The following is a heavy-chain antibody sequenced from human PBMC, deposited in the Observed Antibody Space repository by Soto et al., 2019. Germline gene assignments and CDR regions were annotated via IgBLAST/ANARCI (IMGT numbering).Heavy chain of an antibody. Sequence: GASVKVCCKASGYTFTGYYMHWVRQAPGQGLEWMGWINPNSGGTNYAQKFQGWVTMTTDTSISTAYMELSTLRSDEAAVYYCARHATPSGGFWSAYVRTDIYCHYSMDIWGHGITVYVSS. J-gene: IGHJ6*02. CDR3: ARHATPSGGFWSAYVRTDIYCHYSMDI. CDR1: GYTFTGYY. CDR2: INPNSGGT. D-gene: IGHD3-3*01. V-gene: IGHV1-2*04.